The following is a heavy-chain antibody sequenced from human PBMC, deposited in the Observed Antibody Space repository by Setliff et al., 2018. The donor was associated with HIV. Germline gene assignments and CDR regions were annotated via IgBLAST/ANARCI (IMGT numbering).Heavy chain of an antibody. J-gene: IGHJ4*02. CDR3: AGGPGTTSIDY. CDR2: INHSGST. V-gene: IGHV4-34*01. D-gene: IGHD1-26*01. Sequence: SETLSLTCAVYGGSFSGYYWSWIRQPPGKGLEWIGEINHSGSTNYNMSLWSRVTISLDASRNQFSLELNSVTAADTAVYYCAGGPGTTSIDYWAQGTLVTVSS. CDR1: GGSFSGYY.